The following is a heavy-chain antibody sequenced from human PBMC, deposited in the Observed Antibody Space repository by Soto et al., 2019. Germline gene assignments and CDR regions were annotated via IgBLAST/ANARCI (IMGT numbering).Heavy chain of an antibody. CDR3: ARAWFGIDY. CDR2: INPYNGNT. CDR1: GYTFTSYG. Sequence: QVQLVQSGAEVKKPGASVKVSCKASGYTFTSYGISWVRQAPGQGLEWMGWINPYNGNTNYAQKLQGRVTMTTDTSTNTAYMELRRMRSEATAVYYCARAWFGIDYWGQGTLVTVSS. D-gene: IGHD3-16*01. V-gene: IGHV1-18*01. J-gene: IGHJ4*02.